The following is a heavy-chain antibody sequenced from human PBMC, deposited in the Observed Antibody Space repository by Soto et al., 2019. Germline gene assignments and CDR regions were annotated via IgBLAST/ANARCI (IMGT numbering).Heavy chain of an antibody. CDR3: ASSEWELPHYYYGMDV. J-gene: IGHJ6*02. D-gene: IGHD1-26*01. Sequence: TLSLTCTASGGSISSGGYYWSWMRQHPGKGLEWIGYIYYSGSTYYNPSLKSRVTISVDKSKNQFSLKLSSVTAADTAVYYCASSEWELPHYYYGMDVWGQGTTVTVSS. CDR2: IYYSGST. V-gene: IGHV4-31*03. CDR1: GGSISSGGYY.